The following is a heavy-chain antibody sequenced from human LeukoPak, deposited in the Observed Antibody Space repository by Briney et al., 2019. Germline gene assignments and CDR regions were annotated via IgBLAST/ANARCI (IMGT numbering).Heavy chain of an antibody. CDR3: ARANYYGSGRAAFDI. V-gene: IGHV3-74*01. D-gene: IGHD3-10*01. CDR1: GFTFSSYW. Sequence: GGSLRLSCAASGFTFSSYWMHWVRQAPGKGLVWVSRINSDGSSTSYADSVKDRFTISRDNAKNTLYLQMNSLRAEDTAVYYCARANYYGSGRAAFDIWGQGTMVTVSS. CDR2: INSDGSST. J-gene: IGHJ3*02.